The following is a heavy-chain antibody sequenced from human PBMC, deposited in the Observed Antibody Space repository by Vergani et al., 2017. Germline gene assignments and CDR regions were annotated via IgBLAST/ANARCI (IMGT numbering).Heavy chain of an antibody. CDR1: GGSISSYY. Sequence: QLQLQESGPGLVKPSETLSLTCTVSGGSISSYYWSWIRQPPGKGLEWIGYIYYSGSTNYNPSLKSRVTISVDTSKNQFSLKLSSVTAADTAVYYCARGSWFDPWGQGTLVTVSS. J-gene: IGHJ5*02. V-gene: IGHV4-59*01. CDR3: ARGSWFDP. CDR2: IYYSGST.